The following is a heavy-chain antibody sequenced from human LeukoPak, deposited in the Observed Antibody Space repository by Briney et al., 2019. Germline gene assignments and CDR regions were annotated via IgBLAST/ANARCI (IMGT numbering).Heavy chain of an antibody. CDR1: GFNFGSHW. Sequence: GGSLRLSCAASGFNFGSHWMTWVRQAPGKGLEWVANIKQDGSEKYYVDSVKGRFTISRDNAKNSLYLQMNSLRAEDTAVYYCARDRSGSYFRPHYYDYWGQGTLVTVSS. D-gene: IGHD1-26*01. CDR3: ARDRSGSYFRPHYYDY. CDR2: IKQDGSEK. V-gene: IGHV3-7*03. J-gene: IGHJ4*02.